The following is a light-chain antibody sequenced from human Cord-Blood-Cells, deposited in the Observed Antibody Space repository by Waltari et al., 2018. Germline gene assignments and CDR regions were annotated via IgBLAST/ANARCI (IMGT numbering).Light chain of an antibody. Sequence: IVSTLSPGTPSLSPAGRATLACSASQTVSSSYLAWYQQKPGQAPRLLIYGASSRATGIPDRFSGSGSGTDFTLTISRLEPEDFAVYYCQQYGSSPLTFGGGTKVEIK. CDR1: QTVSSSY. CDR2: GAS. J-gene: IGKJ4*01. CDR3: QQYGSSPLT. V-gene: IGKV3-20*01.